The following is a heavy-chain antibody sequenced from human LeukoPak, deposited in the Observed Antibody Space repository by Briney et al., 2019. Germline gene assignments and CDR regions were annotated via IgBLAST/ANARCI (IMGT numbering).Heavy chain of an antibody. Sequence: GGSLRLSCAVSGFTFSNHAMSWVRQAPGKGLEWVSTIGGGGGDRYYADSVKGRFTISRDNSKNTLYLQMNSLRAEDTAVYYCARYQLLSYYYGMDVWGQGTTVTVSS. CDR2: IGGGGGDR. D-gene: IGHD2-2*01. V-gene: IGHV3-23*01. CDR1: GFTFSNHA. J-gene: IGHJ6*02. CDR3: ARYQLLSYYYGMDV.